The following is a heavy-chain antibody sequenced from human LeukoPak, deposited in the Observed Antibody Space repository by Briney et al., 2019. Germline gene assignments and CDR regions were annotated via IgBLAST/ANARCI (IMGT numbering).Heavy chain of an antibody. V-gene: IGHV3-21*01. CDR2: ISSSDYA. D-gene: IGHD5-18*01. J-gene: IGHJ4*02. CDR1: GFIFSPSG. CDR3: ARYSYRYTERLNDY. Sequence: GGSLRLSCAASGFIFSPSGMTWVRQAPGKGLEWVSTISSSDYASYTDSVKGRFTVSRDNAKNSLYLQMNSLRAEDTAVYYCARYSYRYTERLNDYWGQGTLVTVSS.